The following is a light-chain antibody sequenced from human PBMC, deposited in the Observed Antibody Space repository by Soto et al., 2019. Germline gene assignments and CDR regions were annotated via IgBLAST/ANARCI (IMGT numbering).Light chain of an antibody. V-gene: IGLV4-69*01. CDR2: LNSDGSH. CDR1: SGQSSYA. CDR3: QTWGTGIHV. Sequence: QPVLTQSPSASASLGASVKLTCTLSSGQSSYAIAWRQQQPEKGPRYLMKLNSDGSHSKGDGIPDRFSGSSSGAERYLTISSLQSEDEADYYCQTWGTGIHVFGTGTKLTVL. J-gene: IGLJ1*01.